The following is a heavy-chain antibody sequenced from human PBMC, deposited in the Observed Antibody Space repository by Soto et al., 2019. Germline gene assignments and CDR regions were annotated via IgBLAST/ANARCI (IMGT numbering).Heavy chain of an antibody. J-gene: IGHJ6*02. CDR3: ARDRSVVPAAPAYYYGMDV. CDR2: ISYDGSNK. V-gene: IGHV3-30-3*01. D-gene: IGHD2-2*01. CDR1: GFTFSSYA. Sequence: PGGSLRLSCAASGFTFSSYAMHWVRQAPGKGLEWVAVISYDGSNKYYADSVKGRFTISRDNSKNTLYLQMNSLRAEDTAVYYCARDRSVVPAAPAYYYGMDVWGQGTTVTVSS.